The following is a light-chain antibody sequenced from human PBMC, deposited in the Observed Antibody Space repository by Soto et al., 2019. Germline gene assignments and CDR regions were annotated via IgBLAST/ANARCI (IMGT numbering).Light chain of an antibody. CDR3: QPTRIVIT. V-gene: IGKV1-39*01. Sequence: DIQLTQYPNSLSATVGDRVTITCRASQTIDSYLNWFQQKPGMAPKLLIYAASKLQSGVPSRFRGSGSGTDFTLTIDTLQPDDFASYYCQPTRIVITFGHGTRLEIK. J-gene: IGKJ5*01. CDR2: AAS. CDR1: QTIDSY.